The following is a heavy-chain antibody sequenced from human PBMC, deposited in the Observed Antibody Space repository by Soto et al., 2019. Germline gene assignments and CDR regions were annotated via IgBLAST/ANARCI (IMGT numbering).Heavy chain of an antibody. CDR1: GFTFSSYG. Sequence: GGSLRLSCAASGFTFSSYGMHWVRQAPGKGLEWVAVIWYDGSNKYYADSVKGRFTISRDNSKNTLYLQMNSLRAEDTAVYYCAKTNSSGFYFDYWGQGTLVTVSS. CDR3: AKTNSSGFYFDY. D-gene: IGHD6-19*01. J-gene: IGHJ4*02. V-gene: IGHV3-33*06. CDR2: IWYDGSNK.